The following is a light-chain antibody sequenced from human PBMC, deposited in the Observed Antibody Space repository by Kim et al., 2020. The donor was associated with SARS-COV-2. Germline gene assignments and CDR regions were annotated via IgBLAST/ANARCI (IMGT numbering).Light chain of an antibody. J-gene: IGLJ2*01. CDR1: NSDIGRYNY. Sequence: GQSVTISCTGSNSDIGRYNYVSWYQKYPGRAPKLMIYDVSRRPSGVPDRFSGSKSGNTASLTVSGLQAEDEADYYCSSYTGSNTLIFGGGTQLTVL. V-gene: IGLV2-8*01. CDR2: DVS. CDR3: SSYTGSNTLI.